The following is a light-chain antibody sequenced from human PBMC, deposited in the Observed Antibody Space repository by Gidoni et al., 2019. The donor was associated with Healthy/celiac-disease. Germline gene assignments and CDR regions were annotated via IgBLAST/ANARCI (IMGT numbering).Light chain of an antibody. J-gene: IGKJ4*01. CDR3: QQSYSTFALT. Sequence: DLQMTQSPSSLSASVGDRVTITCRASQSISSYLNWYQQKPGKAPKLLIYAASSLQSGVPSRFSGSGSGTDFTLTISSLQPEDYATYYCQQSYSTFALTFGGXTKVEIK. V-gene: IGKV1-39*01. CDR1: QSISSY. CDR2: AAS.